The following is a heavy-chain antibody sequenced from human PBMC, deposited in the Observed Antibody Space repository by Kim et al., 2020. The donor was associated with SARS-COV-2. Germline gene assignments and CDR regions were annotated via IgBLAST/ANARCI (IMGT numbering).Heavy chain of an antibody. Sequence: GGSLRLSCAASGFTFSSHWMSWVRQAPGKGLEWVANIKQDGSKKHYVDSGKGRFTISRDNAKDSLYLQMTSLSAEDTAIYYCVRGWSYWGQGTLVTVSS. D-gene: IGHD3-3*01. CDR3: VRGWSY. CDR2: IKQDGSKK. CDR1: GFTFSSHW. V-gene: IGHV3-7*01. J-gene: IGHJ4*02.